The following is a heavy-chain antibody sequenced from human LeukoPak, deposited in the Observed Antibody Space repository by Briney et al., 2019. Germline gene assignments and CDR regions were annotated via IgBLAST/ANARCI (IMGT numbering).Heavy chain of an antibody. Sequence: PGGSLRLSCAASGFTFSSYDIHWVRQAPGKGLEWVAFIRYDGSNKYYADSVKGRFTISRDNSKNTLYLQMNSLRAEDTAVYYCSFGQWLVQYYWGQGTLVTVSS. CDR2: IRYDGSNK. V-gene: IGHV3-30*02. D-gene: IGHD6-19*01. J-gene: IGHJ4*02. CDR3: SFGQWLVQYY. CDR1: GFTFSSYD.